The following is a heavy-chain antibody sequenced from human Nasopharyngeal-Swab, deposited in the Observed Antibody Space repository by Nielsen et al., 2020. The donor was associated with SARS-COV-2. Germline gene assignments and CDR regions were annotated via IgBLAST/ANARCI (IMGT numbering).Heavy chain of an antibody. CDR2: ISYDGSNK. CDR1: GFTFSSYA. D-gene: IGHD3-10*01. J-gene: IGHJ4*02. Sequence: GGSLRLSCAASGFTFSSYAMHWVRQAPGKGLEWVAVISYDGSNKYYADSVKGRFTISRDNSKNTLYLQMNSLRAKDTAVYYCARDLSFGEIFDYWGQGTLVTVSS. V-gene: IGHV3-30-3*01. CDR3: ARDLSFGEIFDY.